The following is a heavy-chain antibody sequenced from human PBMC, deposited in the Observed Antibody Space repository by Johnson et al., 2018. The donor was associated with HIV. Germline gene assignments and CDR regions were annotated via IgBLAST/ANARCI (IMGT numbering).Heavy chain of an antibody. CDR2: IWYDGSNK. D-gene: IGHD1-26*01. J-gene: IGHJ3*02. CDR3: AKDRGSPGIPAAFDI. CDR1: GFTFSSYG. V-gene: IGHV3-33*06. Sequence: QVQLVESGGGVVQPGRSLRLSCAASGFTFSSYGMHWVRQAPGKGLEWVAVIWYDGSNKYYAEYVKGRFTISRDNSKNTLYLQMNSLRLEDTAVYYCAKDRGSPGIPAAFDIWGQGTMVTVSS.